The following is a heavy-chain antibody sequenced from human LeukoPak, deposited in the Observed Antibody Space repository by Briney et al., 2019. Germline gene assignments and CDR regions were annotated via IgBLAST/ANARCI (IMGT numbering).Heavy chain of an antibody. Sequence: PGGSLRLSCAASGFTFSSYSMNWVRQAPGKGLEWVAVISYDGSNKYYADSVKGRFTISRDNSKNTLYLQMNSLRAEDTAVYYCARDLGSSSMNWFDPWGQGTLVTVSS. CDR2: ISYDGSNK. D-gene: IGHD6-13*01. CDR3: ARDLGSSSMNWFDP. CDR1: GFTFSSYS. J-gene: IGHJ5*02. V-gene: IGHV3-30*03.